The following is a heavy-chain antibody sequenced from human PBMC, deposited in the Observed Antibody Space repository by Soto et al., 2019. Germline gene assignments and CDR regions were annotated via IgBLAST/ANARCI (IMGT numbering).Heavy chain of an antibody. Sequence: ASVKVSCKASGYTFTSYYMHWVRQAPGQGLEWMGIINPSGGSTSYAQKFQGRVTMTRDTSTSTVYMELSSLRSEDTAVYYCARDYYDSSGYYYPSEYFQHWGQGTLVTVSS. J-gene: IGHJ1*01. CDR1: GYTFTSYY. V-gene: IGHV1-46*01. CDR2: INPSGGST. D-gene: IGHD3-22*01. CDR3: ARDYYDSSGYYYPSEYFQH.